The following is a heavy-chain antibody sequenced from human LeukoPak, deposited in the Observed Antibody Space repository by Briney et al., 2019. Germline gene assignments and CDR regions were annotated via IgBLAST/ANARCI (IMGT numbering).Heavy chain of an antibody. Sequence: PSETLSLTCTVSGGSISSSNYYWGWLRQPPGKGLEWIGSVYYRGSTYYNPSLKSRVTISVDTSKNQFSLKLSSVTAADTAVYYCARLPGGYWGQGTLVTVSS. CDR1: GGSISSSNYY. J-gene: IGHJ4*02. D-gene: IGHD3-10*01. V-gene: IGHV4-39*01. CDR3: ARLPGGY. CDR2: VYYRGST.